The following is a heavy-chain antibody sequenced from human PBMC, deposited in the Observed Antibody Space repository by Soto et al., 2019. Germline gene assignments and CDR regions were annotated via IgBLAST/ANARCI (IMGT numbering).Heavy chain of an antibody. Sequence: PSETLSLTCTVSGGSISSYYWSWIRQPPGKGLEWIGYIYYSGSTNYNPSLKSRVTISVDTSKNQFSLKLSSVTAADTAVYYCARLVLYGGDTGPCAYGMDVWGQGTTVTVPS. CDR1: GGSISSYY. V-gene: IGHV4-59*12. CDR2: IYYSGST. D-gene: IGHD2-21*01. J-gene: IGHJ6*02. CDR3: ARLVLYGGDTGPCAYGMDV.